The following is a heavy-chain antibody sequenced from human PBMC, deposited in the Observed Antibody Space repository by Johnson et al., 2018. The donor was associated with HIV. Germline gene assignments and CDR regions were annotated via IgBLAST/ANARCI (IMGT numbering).Heavy chain of an antibody. J-gene: IGHJ3*02. CDR2: ISYDGSNK. V-gene: IGHV3-30-3*01. CDR3: ARGSRYTFDNDDVHLLHAFDI. Sequence: VQLVESGGGVVQPGRSLRLSCAASRFTFSSYAMHWVRQAPGKGLEWVAIISYDGSNKYYADSVKGRFTISRDNSKNTLYLQMNSLRVEDTAVYYCARGSRYTFDNDDVHLLHAFDIWGQGTMVTVSS. D-gene: IGHD3-16*01. CDR1: RFTFSSYA.